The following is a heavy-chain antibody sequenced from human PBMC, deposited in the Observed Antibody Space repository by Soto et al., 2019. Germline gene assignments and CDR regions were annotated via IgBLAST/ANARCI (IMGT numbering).Heavy chain of an antibody. CDR2: IYSGGST. CDR1: GFTVSSNY. CDR3: ARDGHSSGWFHWPTQRYYYYGMDV. Sequence: GGSLRLSCAASGFTVSSNYMSWVRQAPGKGLEWVSVIYSGGSTYYADSVKGRFTISRHNSKNTLYLQMNSLRAEDTAVYYCARDGHSSGWFHWPTQRYYYYGMDVWGQGTTVTVSS. J-gene: IGHJ6*02. D-gene: IGHD6-19*01. V-gene: IGHV3-53*04.